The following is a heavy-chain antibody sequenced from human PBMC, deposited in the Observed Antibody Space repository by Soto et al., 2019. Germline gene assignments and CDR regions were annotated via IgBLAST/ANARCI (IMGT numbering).Heavy chain of an antibody. CDR1: GFIFSSYW. CDR3: VRGHVCREY. CDR2: INSGSSNI. V-gene: IGHV3-48*01. Sequence: GGSLRLSCAACGFIFSSYWMSWVRQAPGKGLEWVSNINSGSSNIYYADSVKGRFTISRDNAKNSLYLQMNSLRADDTAVYYCVRGHVCREYWGQGTLVTVSS. J-gene: IGHJ4*02.